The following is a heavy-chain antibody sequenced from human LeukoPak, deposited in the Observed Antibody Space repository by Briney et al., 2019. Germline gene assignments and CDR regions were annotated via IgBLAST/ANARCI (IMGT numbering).Heavy chain of an antibody. CDR2: ISAYNGNT. CDR1: GYTFTSYG. CDR3: ARISDPSFVDTAGRDY. J-gene: IGHJ4*02. D-gene: IGHD5-18*01. Sequence: ASVKVSCKASGYTFTSYGISWVQQAPGQGLEWMGWISAYNGNTNYAQKLQGRVTMTRDMSTSTVYMELSSLRSEDTAVYYCARISDPSFVDTAGRDYWGQGTLVTVSS. V-gene: IGHV1-18*01.